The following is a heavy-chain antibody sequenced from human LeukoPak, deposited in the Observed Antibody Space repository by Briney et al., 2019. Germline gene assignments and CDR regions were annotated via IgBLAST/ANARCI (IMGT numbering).Heavy chain of an antibody. CDR2: ISGSGGST. D-gene: IGHD3-22*01. V-gene: IGHV3-23*01. CDR1: GFTFSSYA. J-gene: IGHJ4*02. CDR3: AKVYYDSSGSYYFDY. Sequence: GGSLRLSCAASGFTFSSYAMSWVRQAPGKGLEWVSAISGSGGSTYYADSVKGRFTISRDNSKNTLYLQMSSLRAEDTAVYYCAKVYYDSSGSYYFDYWGQGTLVTVSS.